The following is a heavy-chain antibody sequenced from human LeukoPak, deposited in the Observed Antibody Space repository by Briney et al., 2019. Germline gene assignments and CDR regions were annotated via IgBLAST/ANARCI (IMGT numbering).Heavy chain of an antibody. Sequence: SETLSLTCAVSGGSINNYYWSWIRQPPGKGLEWIGYIYYSGSTNYNPSLKSRVTISVDTSKNQFSLKLSSVTAADTAVYYCARVGYSSGWTHRIYYYYIDVWGKGTTVTISS. CDR3: ARVGYSSGWTHRIYYYYIDV. CDR2: IYYSGST. J-gene: IGHJ6*03. CDR1: GGSINNYY. V-gene: IGHV4-59*01. D-gene: IGHD6-19*01.